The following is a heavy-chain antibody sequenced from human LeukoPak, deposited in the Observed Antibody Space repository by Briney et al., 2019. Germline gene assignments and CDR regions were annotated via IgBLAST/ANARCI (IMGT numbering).Heavy chain of an antibody. CDR1: GGSFSGYY. Sequence: PSETLSLTCAVYGGSFSGYYWSWIRQPPGKGLEWIGEINHSGSTNYNPSLKSRVTISVDTSKNQFSLKLSSATAADTAVYYCARSEKFPYSSGWYYFDYWGQGTLVTVSS. J-gene: IGHJ4*02. CDR3: ARSEKFPYSSGWYYFDY. D-gene: IGHD6-19*01. CDR2: INHSGST. V-gene: IGHV4-34*01.